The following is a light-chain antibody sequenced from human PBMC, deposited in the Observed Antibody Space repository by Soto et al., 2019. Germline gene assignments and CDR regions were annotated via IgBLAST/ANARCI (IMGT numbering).Light chain of an antibody. V-gene: IGKV3-20*01. CDR1: QSITSAY. Sequence: EIVLTQSPGTLSLSPGERATLSCRASQSITSAYLAWYQQKPGRAPRLVIYGAFNRATGIPDRFSASGSGTDLTLTISGLEPEDSAVYFCQRYGTPPWTFGQGTNVEIK. J-gene: IGKJ1*01. CDR2: GAF. CDR3: QRYGTPPWT.